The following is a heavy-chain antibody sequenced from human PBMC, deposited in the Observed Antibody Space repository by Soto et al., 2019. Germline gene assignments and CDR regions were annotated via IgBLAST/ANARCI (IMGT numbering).Heavy chain of an antibody. D-gene: IGHD4-17*01. CDR2: ISSSSSYI. Sequence: EVQLVESGGGLVKPGGSLRLSCAASGFTFSSYSMNWVRQAPGKGLEWVSSISSSSSYIYYADSVKGRFTISRDNAKNSMYLQMNIMRAEDTAVYYCARDGGPTVTPLVHYYGMDVWGQGTTVTVSS. CDR3: ARDGGPTVTPLVHYYGMDV. V-gene: IGHV3-21*01. CDR1: GFTFSSYS. J-gene: IGHJ6*02.